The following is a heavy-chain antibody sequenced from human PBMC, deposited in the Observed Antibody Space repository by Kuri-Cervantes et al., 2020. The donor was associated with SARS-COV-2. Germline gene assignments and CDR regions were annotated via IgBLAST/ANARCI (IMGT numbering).Heavy chain of an antibody. Sequence: GESLKISCVASGFNFSTTDMHWVRQAPGKGLEWVTFISSDGKNKKCMASGKGRFTISRDNPQNTLHLQMKSLRDEDTAIYYCAKDRAGVHDFWGQGTLVTVSS. J-gene: IGHJ4*02. V-gene: IGHV3-30*18. CDR2: ISSDGKNK. CDR3: AKDRAGVHDF. CDR1: GFNFSTTD. D-gene: IGHD2-21*01.